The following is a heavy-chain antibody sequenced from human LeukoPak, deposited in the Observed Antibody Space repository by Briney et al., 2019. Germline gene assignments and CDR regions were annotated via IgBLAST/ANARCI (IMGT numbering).Heavy chain of an antibody. J-gene: IGHJ6*02. CDR3: ATQPRGYCSGGSCYSIEGEYYYYGMDV. Sequence: GGSLRLSCAASGFTVTNNYMSWVRQAPGTGLEWVSIISSAGNTYYADSVKGRFTISRDNSKNTLYLQMNSLRAEDTAVYYCATQPRGYCSGGSCYSIEGEYYYYGMDVWGQGTTVTVSS. CDR2: ISSAGNT. CDR1: GFTVTNNY. D-gene: IGHD2-15*01. V-gene: IGHV3-53*05.